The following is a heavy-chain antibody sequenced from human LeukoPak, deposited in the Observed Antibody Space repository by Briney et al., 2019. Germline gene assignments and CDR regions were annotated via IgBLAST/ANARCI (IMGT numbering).Heavy chain of an antibody. V-gene: IGHV3-21*01. Sequence: GGSLRLSCAASGFTFSSYSMNWVRQAPGKGLEWVSSISSSSSYIYYADSVKGRFTISRDNANSSLYLQMSSLRDEDTAVYYCARGSSSGLKSYYFDYWGQGTLVTVSS. D-gene: IGHD6-13*01. J-gene: IGHJ4*02. CDR3: ARGSSSGLKSYYFDY. CDR2: ISSSSSYI. CDR1: GFTFSSYS.